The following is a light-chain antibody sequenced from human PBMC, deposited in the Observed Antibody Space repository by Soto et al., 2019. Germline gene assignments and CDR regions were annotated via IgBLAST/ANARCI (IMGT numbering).Light chain of an antibody. CDR1: QSVSTR. CDR2: DAS. V-gene: IGKV1-5*02. Sequence: DIQVTQSPSSLSASVGDRVTIICQASQSVSTRLDWYQQKPGKDRKVLIYDASRWAGGVPSRFTGSGSGTEFTLTINSLQPDDFATYYCQHYSVYWTFGQGTKVDIK. CDR3: QHYSVYWT. J-gene: IGKJ1*01.